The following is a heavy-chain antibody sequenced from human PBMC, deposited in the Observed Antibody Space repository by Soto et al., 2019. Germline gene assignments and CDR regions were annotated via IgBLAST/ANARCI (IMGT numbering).Heavy chain of an antibody. D-gene: IGHD6-25*01. CDR3: VKVPATLRGSYFDY. CDR2: IGPNGNGP. J-gene: IGHJ4*02. V-gene: IGHV3-64D*06. Sequence: PGGSLRLSCSASGFPFSTYSMYWVRQTPGKGLEYVSAIGPNGNGPYYADSVKGRFTISRDNSENKLYLQMTSLRVEDSAPYYCVKVPATLRGSYFDYWGQGTLVTVSS. CDR1: GFPFSTYS.